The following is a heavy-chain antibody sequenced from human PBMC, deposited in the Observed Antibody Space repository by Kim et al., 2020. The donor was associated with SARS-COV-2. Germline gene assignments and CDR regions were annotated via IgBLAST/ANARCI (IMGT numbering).Heavy chain of an antibody. J-gene: IGHJ5*02. D-gene: IGHD3-10*01. CDR1: DGSIGRNSYF. Sequence: SETLSLTCSVSVSDGSIGRNSYFWAWIRQPPGKGLEWIGSIYYSGSTYYNPSLKSRVSISVDMSKSQFTLKMNSVTAADTATYYCARHEGGFGLGWLDPWGQGTLVTVSS. CDR2: IYYSGST. V-gene: IGHV4-39*01. CDR3: ARHEGGFGLGWLDP.